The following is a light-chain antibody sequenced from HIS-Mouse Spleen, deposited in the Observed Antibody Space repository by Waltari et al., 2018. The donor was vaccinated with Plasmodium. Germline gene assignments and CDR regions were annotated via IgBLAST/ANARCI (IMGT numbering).Light chain of an antibody. J-gene: IGLJ3*02. V-gene: IGLV3-10*01. CDR3: YSTDSSGNHRV. CDR2: EDS. CDR1: ALPKNY. Sequence: SYDLTQPPSVSVSPGQTATITCSGDALPKNYAYWYQQKSGQAPVLVSYEDSKRPSGIPERFSGSSSGTMATLTISGAQVEDEADYYCYSTDSSGNHRVFGGGTKLTVL.